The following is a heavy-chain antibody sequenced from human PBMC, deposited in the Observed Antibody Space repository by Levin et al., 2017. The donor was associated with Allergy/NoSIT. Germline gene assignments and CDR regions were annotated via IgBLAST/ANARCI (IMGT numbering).Heavy chain of an antibody. CDR1: GFTFSDYW. J-gene: IGHJ4*02. CDR2: IKQDGSEK. V-gene: IGHV3-7*01. CDR3: ARQTFCSSGACYSRTNYYFDY. Sequence: GESLKISCAASGFTFSDYWLTWVRQAPGKGLEWVANIKQDGSEKFYVDSVKGRFTISRDNAKSSVYLQVGSLRAEDTAVYYCARQTFCSSGACYSRTNYYFDYWGRGTLVTVSS. D-gene: IGHD2-15*01.